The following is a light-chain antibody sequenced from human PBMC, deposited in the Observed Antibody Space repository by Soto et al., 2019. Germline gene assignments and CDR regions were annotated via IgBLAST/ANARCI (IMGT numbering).Light chain of an antibody. V-gene: IGKV1-9*01. CDR2: AAS. J-gene: IGKJ5*01. CDR1: QDISSY. CDR3: QQLNSYPIT. Sequence: DIQLTQSPSFLSASVGDRVTITCRASQDISSYLAWYQQKPGKAPNLLIYAASTLQSGVPSRFSGSGSGTEFTLTICSLQPEDFATYFCQQLNSYPITFGQGTRLQIK.